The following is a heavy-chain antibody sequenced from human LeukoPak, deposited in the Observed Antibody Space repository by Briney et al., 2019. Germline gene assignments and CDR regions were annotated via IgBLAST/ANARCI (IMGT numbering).Heavy chain of an antibody. CDR2: INAGNGNT. CDR3: ARSDSSGYLDY. V-gene: IGHV1-3*01. CDR1: GYTFRNYA. J-gene: IGHJ4*02. Sequence: ASVKVSCKASGYTFRNYAMHWVRQAPGQGLEWMGWINAGNGNTKYSQKFQGRVTITRDTSASTAYMELSSLRSEDTAVFYCARSDSSGYLDYWGQGTLVTVSS. D-gene: IGHD3-22*01.